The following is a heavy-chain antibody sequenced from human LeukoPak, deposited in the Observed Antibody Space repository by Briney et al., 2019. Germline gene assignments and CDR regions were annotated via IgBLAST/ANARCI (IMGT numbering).Heavy chain of an antibody. Sequence: PGGSLRLSCAASGFTFSSYWMSWVRQAPGTGLEWVANIKQVGSEKYYVDSVKGRFTISRDNAKNSLYLQMNSLRAEDTAVYYCARSSMAVAGTLDYWGQGTLVTVSS. CDR3: ARSSMAVAGTLDY. J-gene: IGHJ4*02. CDR1: GFTFSSYW. D-gene: IGHD6-19*01. CDR2: IKQVGSEK. V-gene: IGHV3-7*01.